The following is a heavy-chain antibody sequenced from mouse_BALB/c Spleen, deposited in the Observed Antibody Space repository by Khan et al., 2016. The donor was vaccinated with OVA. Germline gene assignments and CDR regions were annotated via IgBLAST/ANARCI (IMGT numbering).Heavy chain of an antibody. CDR2: ILYSGST. V-gene: IGHV3-8*02. J-gene: IGHJ3*01. D-gene: IGHD2-14*01. CDR1: GDSITSGY. Sequence: EVQLQESGPSLVKPSQTLSLTCSVTGDSITSGYWCWIRKFPGNKLEYMGYILYSGSTYYNPSLKSRISITRHTSQNQYYLQLNSVTPEVTATFYCARSTYRYAFAYWGQGTLVTVSA. CDR3: ARSTYRYAFAY.